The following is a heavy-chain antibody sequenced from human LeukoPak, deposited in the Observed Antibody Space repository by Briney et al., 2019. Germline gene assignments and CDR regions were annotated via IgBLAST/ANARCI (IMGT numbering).Heavy chain of an antibody. CDR2: ISSSSSYI. D-gene: IGHD6-13*01. V-gene: IGHV3-21*01. CDR3: AKDPHPYSSSWPIIYYFDY. J-gene: IGHJ4*02. Sequence: PGGSLRLSCAASGFSLSSYVMNWVRQAPGKGLEWVSSISSSSSYIYYADSVKGRFTISRDNSKNTLYLQMNSLRAEDTAVYYCAKDPHPYSSSWPIIYYFDYWGQGTLVTVSS. CDR1: GFSLSSYV.